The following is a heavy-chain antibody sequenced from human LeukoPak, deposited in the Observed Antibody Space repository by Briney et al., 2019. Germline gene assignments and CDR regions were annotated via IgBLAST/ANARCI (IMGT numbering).Heavy chain of an antibody. J-gene: IGHJ4*02. CDR1: GYTFTSYD. D-gene: IGHD6-13*01. V-gene: IGHV1-8*01. Sequence: ASVKVSCKASGYTFTSYDINWVRQATGQGLEWMGWMNPNSGNTGYAQKFQGRVTMTRNTSISTAYMELSSLRSEDTAVYYCARGTMLRGAAAGTCGCWGQGTLVTVSS. CDR3: ARGTMLRGAAAGTCGC. CDR2: MNPNSGNT.